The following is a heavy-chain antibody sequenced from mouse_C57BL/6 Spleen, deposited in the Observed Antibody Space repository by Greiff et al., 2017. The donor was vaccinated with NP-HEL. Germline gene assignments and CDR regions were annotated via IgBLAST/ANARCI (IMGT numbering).Heavy chain of an antibody. CDR2: IRNKANNPET. Sequence: EVMLVEPGGGLVQPGGSMKLSCAASGFTFSDAWMDWVRQSPEKGLEWVAEIRNKANNPETYYAESVKGRFTISRDDTTSIVYLQMISFRAADTGIYYCTAYYGYAMGDWGQGPSVTVSS. J-gene: IGHJ4*01. D-gene: IGHD1-1*01. CDR1: GFTFSDAW. V-gene: IGHV6-6*01. CDR3: TAYYGYAMGD.